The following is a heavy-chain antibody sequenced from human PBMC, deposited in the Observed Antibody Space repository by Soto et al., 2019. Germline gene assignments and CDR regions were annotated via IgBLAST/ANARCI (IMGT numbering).Heavy chain of an antibody. J-gene: IGHJ4*02. V-gene: IGHV4-38-2*02. CDR2: IFHTRTT. D-gene: IGHD3-22*01. CDR3: ARDGMRYFDSSCYYNGHPLDY. Sequence: SESLSLTCSVPGFSIGSGYLWGWIRQAPGKGVEWAGSIFHTRTTYYSPSLKSRSTTNLDTSKNQFSLNMTSVTAADTAIYYCARDGMRYFDSSCYYNGHPLDYWGQGARVPVSS. CDR1: GFSIGSGYL.